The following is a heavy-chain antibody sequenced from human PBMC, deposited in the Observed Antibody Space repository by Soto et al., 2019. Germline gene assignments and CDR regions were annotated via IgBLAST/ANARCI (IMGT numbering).Heavy chain of an antibody. V-gene: IGHV1-69*01. CDR1: GGTFSSYA. Sequence: QVQLVQSGAEVKKPGSSVKVSCKASGGTFSSYAISWVRQAPGQGLEWMGGIIPIFGTANYAQKFQGRVTITADESTSTAYMELSSLRSEDTAVYYCARAPTRGGSRTAFGPARYFDLWGRGTLVTVSS. CDR3: ARAPTRGGSRTAFGPARYFDL. J-gene: IGHJ2*01. CDR2: IIPIFGTA. D-gene: IGHD2-15*01.